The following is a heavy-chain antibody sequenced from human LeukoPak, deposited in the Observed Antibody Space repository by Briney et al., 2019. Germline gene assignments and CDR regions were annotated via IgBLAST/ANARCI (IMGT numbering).Heavy chain of an antibody. CDR3: ARAPGYYDGSGYYVDY. Sequence: SETLSLTCAVSGYSISSGYYWGWIRQPPGKGLEWIGSIYHSGSTYYNPSLKSRVTISVDTSKNQFSLKLSSVTAADTAVYYCARAPGYYDGSGYYVDYWGQGTLVTVSS. V-gene: IGHV4-38-2*01. CDR2: IYHSGST. CDR1: GYSISSGYY. D-gene: IGHD3-22*01. J-gene: IGHJ4*02.